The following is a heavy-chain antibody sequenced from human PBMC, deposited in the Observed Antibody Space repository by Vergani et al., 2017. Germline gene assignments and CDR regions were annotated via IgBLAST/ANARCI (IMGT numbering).Heavy chain of an antibody. J-gene: IGHJ6*03. Sequence: QVQLVESGGGVVQPGRSLRLSCAASGFTFSSYGMHWVRQAPGKGLEWVAVIWYDGSNIYYADSVKGRFTISRDNSKNTLYLQMNSLRAEDTAVYYCARCPSGTAMAADSYYMDVWGKGTTVTVSS. V-gene: IGHV3-33*01. CDR3: ARCPSGTAMAADSYYMDV. D-gene: IGHD5-18*01. CDR2: IWYDGSNI. CDR1: GFTFSSYG.